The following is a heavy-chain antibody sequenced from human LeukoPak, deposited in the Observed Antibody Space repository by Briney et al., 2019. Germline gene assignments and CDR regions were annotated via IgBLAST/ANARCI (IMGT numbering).Heavy chain of an antibody. D-gene: IGHD5-18*01. J-gene: IGHJ4*02. CDR2: INPNSGGT. V-gene: IGHV1-2*02. CDR3: ARRQLWGSWVDY. Sequence: ASVKVSCKASGYTFTGYYMHWVRQAPGQGLEWMGWINPNSGGTNYAQKFQGRVTMTRDTSISTAYMELSRLRSDDTAVYYCARRQLWGSWVDYWGQGTLVTVSS. CDR1: GYTFTGYY.